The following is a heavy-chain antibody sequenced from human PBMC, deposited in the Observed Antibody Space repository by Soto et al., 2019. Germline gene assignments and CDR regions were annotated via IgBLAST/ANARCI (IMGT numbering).Heavy chain of an antibody. Sequence: GGSLRLSCAASGFTFSSYSMNWVRQAPGKGLEWVSYISSSSSTIYYADSVKGRFTISRDNAKNSLYLQMNSLRDEDTAVYYCARAWGLRFLEWPLHYGMDVWGQGTTVTVSS. D-gene: IGHD3-3*01. CDR1: GFTFSSYS. V-gene: IGHV3-48*02. CDR3: ARAWGLRFLEWPLHYGMDV. J-gene: IGHJ6*02. CDR2: ISSSSSTI.